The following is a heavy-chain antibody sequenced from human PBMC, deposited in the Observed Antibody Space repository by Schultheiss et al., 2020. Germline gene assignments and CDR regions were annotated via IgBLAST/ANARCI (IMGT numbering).Heavy chain of an antibody. Sequence: SETLSLTCTVSGGSIRSSFWSWIRQPPGKGLEWIGYIYYSGTTNYSPSLKSRVTISVDTSKNQFSLKLSSVTAADTAVYYCARATVGAIIAARPGGRWFDPWGQGTLVNVYS. CDR3: ARATVGAIIAARPGGRWFDP. D-gene: IGHD6-6*01. CDR1: GGSIRSSF. CDR2: IYYSGTT. V-gene: IGHV4-59*12. J-gene: IGHJ5*02.